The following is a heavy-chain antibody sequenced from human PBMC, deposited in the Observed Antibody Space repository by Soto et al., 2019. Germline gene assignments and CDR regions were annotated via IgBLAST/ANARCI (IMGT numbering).Heavy chain of an antibody. J-gene: IGHJ4*02. D-gene: IGHD6-13*01. CDR3: AREGAAAGPFDY. CDR2: INPSGGST. V-gene: IGHV1-46*01. CDR1: GYTFTSYY. Sequence: GASVKVSFKASGYTFTSYYMHWVRQAPGQGVEWMGIINPSGGSTSYAQKFQGRVTMTRDTSTSTVYMELSSLRSEDTAVYYCAREGAAAGPFDYWGQGTLVTVSS.